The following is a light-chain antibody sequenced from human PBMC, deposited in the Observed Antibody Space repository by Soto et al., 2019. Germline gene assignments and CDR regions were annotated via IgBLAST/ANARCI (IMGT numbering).Light chain of an antibody. V-gene: IGKV3-11*01. CDR3: QQRSNWPPLCT. CDR2: DAS. CDR1: QSVSSY. Sequence: EIVLTQSPATLSLSPGERATLSCSASQSVSSYLAWYQQKPGQAPRLLIYDASNRATGIPARFSGSGSGTDFTRTISSLEPADFAVYYCQQRSNWPPLCTFGPGTKVEIK. J-gene: IGKJ3*01.